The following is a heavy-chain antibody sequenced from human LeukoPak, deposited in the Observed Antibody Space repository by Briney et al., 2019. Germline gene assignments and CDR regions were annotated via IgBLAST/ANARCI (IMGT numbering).Heavy chain of an antibody. CDR1: GFTVSSNS. Sequence: GGSLRLSCTVSGFTVSSNSMSWVRQAPGKGLEWVSFIYSDNTHYSDSVKGRFTISRDNSKNTLYLQMNSLRAEDTAVYYCAKNPTGGPGAFDIWGQGTMVTVSS. V-gene: IGHV3-53*01. CDR2: IYSDNT. CDR3: AKNPTGGPGAFDI. J-gene: IGHJ3*02. D-gene: IGHD2-8*02.